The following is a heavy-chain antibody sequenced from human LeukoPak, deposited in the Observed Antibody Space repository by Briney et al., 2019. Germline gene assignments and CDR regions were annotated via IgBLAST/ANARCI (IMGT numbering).Heavy chain of an antibody. CDR2: ISGSSTYT. Sequence: GGSLRLSCAASGFMFSDYYMSWIRQAPGKGLEWVSYISGSSTYTNYADSVKGRFTISRDSAKNSLYLQMNSLRVEDTAVYYCARGGGYSYYDYWGQGTLVTVSS. V-gene: IGHV3-11*05. CDR1: GFMFSDYY. D-gene: IGHD5-18*01. J-gene: IGHJ4*02. CDR3: ARGGGYSYYDY.